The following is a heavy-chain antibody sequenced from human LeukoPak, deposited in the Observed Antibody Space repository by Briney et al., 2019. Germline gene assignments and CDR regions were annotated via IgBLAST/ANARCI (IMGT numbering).Heavy chain of an antibody. V-gene: IGHV1-69*13. D-gene: IGHD2-2*01. CDR2: IIPIFGTA. J-gene: IGHJ6*03. Sequence: ASVKVSCKASGGTFSSYAITWVRQAPGQGLEWMGGIIPIFGTANYAQKFQGRVTITADESTTTAYMELSSLISEDTAVYYCARTGSVAVVLPYYYYMDVWGKGTTVTVSS. CDR1: GGTFSSYA. CDR3: ARTGSVAVVLPYYYYMDV.